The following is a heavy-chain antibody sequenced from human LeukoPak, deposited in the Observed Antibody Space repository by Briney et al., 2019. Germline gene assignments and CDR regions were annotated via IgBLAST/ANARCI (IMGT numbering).Heavy chain of an antibody. CDR2: ISGSGGST. V-gene: IGHV3-23*01. CDR1: GFTFSSYA. J-gene: IGHJ4*02. D-gene: IGHD3-9*01. CDR3: AAYYDILTGYAPVDY. Sequence: EPGGSLRLSCVASGFTFSSYAMSWVRQAPGKGLEWVSAISGSGGSTYYADSVKGRFTISRDNSKNTLYLQMNSLRAEDTAVYYCAAYYDILTGYAPVDYWGQGTLVTVSS.